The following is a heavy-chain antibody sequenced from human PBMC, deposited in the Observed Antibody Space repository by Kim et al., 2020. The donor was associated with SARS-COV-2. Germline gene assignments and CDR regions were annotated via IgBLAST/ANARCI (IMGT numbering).Heavy chain of an antibody. CDR1: GFTFSSYS. Sequence: GGSLRLSCAASGFTFSSYSMNWVRQAPGKGLEWVSSISSSSSYIYYADSVKGRFTISRDNAKNSLYLQMNSLRAEDTAVNYCARDQARGGWFDPWGQGTLVTVSS. CDR2: ISSSSSYI. CDR3: ARDQARGGWFDP. V-gene: IGHV3-21*01. J-gene: IGHJ5*02. D-gene: IGHD3-10*01.